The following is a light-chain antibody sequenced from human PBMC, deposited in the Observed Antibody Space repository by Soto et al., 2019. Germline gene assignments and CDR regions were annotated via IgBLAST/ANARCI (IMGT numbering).Light chain of an antibody. Sequence: DIQMTQSPSSVPASVGDRVTITCRASQGISSWLAWYQRKPGKAPKLLIYAASSLQSGVPSRFSGSGSGTDFTLTISSLQPEDFATYYCQQANSFPITFGQGTRLEIK. CDR1: QGISSW. V-gene: IGKV1-12*01. J-gene: IGKJ5*01. CDR2: AAS. CDR3: QQANSFPIT.